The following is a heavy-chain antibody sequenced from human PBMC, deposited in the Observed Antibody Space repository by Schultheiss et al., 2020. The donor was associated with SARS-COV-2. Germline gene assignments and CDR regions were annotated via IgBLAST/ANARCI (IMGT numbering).Heavy chain of an antibody. Sequence: GGSLRLSCAASGFTFSSYWMHWVRQAPGKGLEWVSSISSSSSYIYYADSVKGRFTISRDNAKNSLYLQMNSLRAEDTAVYYCARGGPDYGDYEDAFDIWGQGTMVTVSS. V-gene: IGHV3-21*01. CDR3: ARGGPDYGDYEDAFDI. CDR2: ISSSSSYI. D-gene: IGHD4-17*01. J-gene: IGHJ3*02. CDR1: GFTFSSYW.